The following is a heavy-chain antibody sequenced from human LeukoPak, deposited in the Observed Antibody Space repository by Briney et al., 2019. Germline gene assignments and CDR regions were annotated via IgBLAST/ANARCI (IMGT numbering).Heavy chain of an antibody. CDR3: ARDFGYYYDSRDWFDP. J-gene: IGHJ5*02. CDR1: GGSISSYY. V-gene: IGHV4-59*12. Sequence: SEILSLTCTVSGGSISSYYWSWIRQPPGKGLEWIGYIYYSGSTNYNPPLKSRVTMSVNTSKNQFSLKLSSVTAADTAVYYCARDFGYYYDSRDWFDPWGQGTLVTVSS. CDR2: IYYSGST. D-gene: IGHD3-22*01.